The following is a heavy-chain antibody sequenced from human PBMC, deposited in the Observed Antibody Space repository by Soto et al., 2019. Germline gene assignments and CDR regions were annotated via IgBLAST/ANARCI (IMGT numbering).Heavy chain of an antibody. CDR2: ISSSSSYI. D-gene: IGHD2-15*01. CDR3: ARVQYCSGGSCYGGFDD. CDR1: GFTFSSYS. J-gene: IGHJ4*02. V-gene: IGHV3-21*01. Sequence: EVQLVESGGGLVKPGGSLRLSCAASGFTFSSYSMNWVRQAPGKGLEWVSSISSSSSYIYYADSVKGRFTISRDNAKNSLYRQMNSLRAEDTAVYYCARVQYCSGGSCYGGFDDWGQGTLVTVSS.